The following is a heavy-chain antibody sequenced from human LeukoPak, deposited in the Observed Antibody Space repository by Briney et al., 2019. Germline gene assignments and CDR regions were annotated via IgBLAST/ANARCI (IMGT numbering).Heavy chain of an antibody. CDR1: GFTFSNYG. J-gene: IGHJ4*02. V-gene: IGHV3-23*01. CDR2: ISTSGGGT. Sequence: AGRSLRLSCAASGFTFSNYGVHWVRQTPGKGLEWVSSISTSGGGTHYADSVKGRFTISRDNSKNTLYLQMNGLRAEDTAVYYCAKDSPWLVPDYWGQGTLVTVSS. D-gene: IGHD6-19*01. CDR3: AKDSPWLVPDY.